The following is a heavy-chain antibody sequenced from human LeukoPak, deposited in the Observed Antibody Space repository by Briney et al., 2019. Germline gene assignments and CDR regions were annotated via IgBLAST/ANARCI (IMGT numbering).Heavy chain of an antibody. J-gene: IGHJ6*02. CDR1: GGSISSSSYY. CDR2: IYYSGST. V-gene: IGHV4-39*01. CDR3: ARSLDGMDV. Sequence: SSETLSLTCTVSGGSISSSSYYWGWIRQPPGKGLEWIGSIYYSGSTYYNPSLKSRVTISVDTSKNQFSLKLSSVTAADTAVYYCARSLDGMDVWGQGTTVTVSS.